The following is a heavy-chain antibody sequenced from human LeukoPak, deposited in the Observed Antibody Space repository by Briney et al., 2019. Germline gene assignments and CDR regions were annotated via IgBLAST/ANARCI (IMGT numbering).Heavy chain of an antibody. D-gene: IGHD4-17*01. CDR1: GGSISSGDYY. J-gene: IGHJ6*02. Sequence: SQTLSLTCTVSGGSISSGDYYWSWIRQPPGKGLEWIGCIYYSGSTYYNPSLKSRVTISVDTSKTQFSLKLSSVTAADTAVYYCARDYGDYDGNYYYGMDVWGQGTTVTVFS. CDR2: IYYSGST. V-gene: IGHV4-30-4*01. CDR3: ARDYGDYDGNYYYGMDV.